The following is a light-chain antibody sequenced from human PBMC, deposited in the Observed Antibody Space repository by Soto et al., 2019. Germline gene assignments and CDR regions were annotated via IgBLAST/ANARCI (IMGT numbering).Light chain of an antibody. CDR1: SSNIGAGCD. Sequence: QSVLTQPPSVSGAPGQRVTMSCTGSSSNIGAGCDVHWYQHLPGTAPKLLIYGNTNRPSGVPDRFSGSKSGTSASLAITGLQAEDEADYYCQSYDTSLSGHVVFGGGTKLTVL. CDR2: GNT. V-gene: IGLV1-40*01. J-gene: IGLJ2*01. CDR3: QSYDTSLSGHVV.